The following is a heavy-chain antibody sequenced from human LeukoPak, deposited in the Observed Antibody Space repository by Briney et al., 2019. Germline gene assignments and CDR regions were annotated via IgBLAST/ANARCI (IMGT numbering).Heavy chain of an antibody. CDR1: GFTFSSYA. CDR3: ARPSSIYCSSTSCPFDWFDP. Sequence: GGSLRLSCAASGFTFSSYAMPWVRQAPGKGLEWVAVISYDGSNKYYADSVKGRFTISRDNSKNTLYLQMNSLRAEDTAVYYCARPSSIYCSSTSCPFDWFDPWGQGTLVTVSS. CDR2: ISYDGSNK. D-gene: IGHD2-2*01. J-gene: IGHJ5*02. V-gene: IGHV3-30-3*01.